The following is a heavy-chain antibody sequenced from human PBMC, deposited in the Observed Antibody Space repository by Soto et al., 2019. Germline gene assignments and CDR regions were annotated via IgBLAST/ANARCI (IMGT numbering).Heavy chain of an antibody. CDR3: ARQPTTGDTDLWFDP. J-gene: IGHJ5*02. D-gene: IGHD2-21*01. CDR2: IFYSGST. V-gene: IGHV4-39*01. Sequence: SETLSLTCHVAGGSLSTSRSYWAWIRQPPGKGLEWLANIFYSGSTYYNPSLASRVTVSVDTSKNEFSLKLRSVTAADTAVYYCARQPTTGDTDLWFDPWGQGTLVTVSS. CDR1: GGSLSTSRSY.